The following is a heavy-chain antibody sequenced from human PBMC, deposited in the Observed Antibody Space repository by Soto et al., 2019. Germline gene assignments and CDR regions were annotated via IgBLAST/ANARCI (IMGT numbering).Heavy chain of an antibody. D-gene: IGHD4-17*01. CDR1: GFSLSTYHMG. Sequence: QITLKESGPTLVRPAQTLTLTCDFSGFSLSTYHMGVAWIRQPPGKALEWLALIYWDDDKRYSPSLKDRLASSKDTTSNQVVLTSTNIGPGDSATYFCAHAGDYDLLTFDHWGPGTLVTVSS. CDR2: IYWDDDK. J-gene: IGHJ4*02. CDR3: AHAGDYDLLTFDH. V-gene: IGHV2-5*02.